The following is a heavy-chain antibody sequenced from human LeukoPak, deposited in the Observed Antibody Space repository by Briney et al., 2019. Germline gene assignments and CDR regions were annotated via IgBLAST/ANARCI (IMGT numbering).Heavy chain of an antibody. CDR2: IVVGSGNT. CDR3: AADPLGDYGDLGY. CDR1: GFTFTSSA. Sequence: SVKVSCKASGFTFTSSAMQWVRQARGQRLEWIGWIVVGSGNTNYAQKFQERVTITRDMSTSTAYMELSSLRSEDTAVYYCAADPLGDYGDLGYWGQGTLVTVSS. V-gene: IGHV1-58*02. J-gene: IGHJ4*02. D-gene: IGHD4-17*01.